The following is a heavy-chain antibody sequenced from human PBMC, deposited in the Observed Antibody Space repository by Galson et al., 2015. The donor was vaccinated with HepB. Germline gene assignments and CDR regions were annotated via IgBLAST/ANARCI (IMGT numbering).Heavy chain of an antibody. Sequence: QSGAEVKKPGESLKISCKGSGYSFTSYWIGWVRQMPGKGLEWMGIIYPGDSDTRYSPSFQGQVTISADKSISTAYLQWSSLKASDTAMYYCARRGSKLDGFGELLSSAFDIWGQGTMVTVSS. J-gene: IGHJ3*02. D-gene: IGHD3-10*01. CDR1: GYSFTSYW. CDR2: IYPGDSDT. V-gene: IGHV5-51*01. CDR3: ARRGSKLDGFGELLSSAFDI.